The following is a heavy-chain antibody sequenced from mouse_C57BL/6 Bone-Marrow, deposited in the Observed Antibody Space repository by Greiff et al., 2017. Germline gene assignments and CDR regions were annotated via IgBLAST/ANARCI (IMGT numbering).Heavy chain of an antibody. CDR1: GYTFTSYW. Sequence: QVQLQQPGAELVKPGASVKLSCKASGYTFTSYWMHWVKQRPGQGLEWIGMIHPNSGSTNYNEKFKSKATLTVDKSSSTAYMQLSSLTSEESAVXYCARSSYYYCSSVYYYAMDYWGQGTSVTVSS. J-gene: IGHJ4*01. CDR3: ARSSYYYCSSVYYYAMDY. CDR2: IHPNSGST. D-gene: IGHD1-1*01. V-gene: IGHV1-64*01.